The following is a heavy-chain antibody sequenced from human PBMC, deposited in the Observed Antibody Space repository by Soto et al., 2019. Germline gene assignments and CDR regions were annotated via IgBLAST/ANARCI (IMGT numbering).Heavy chain of an antibody. Sequence: VQLVESGGGVVQPGRSLRLSCEASGFVYSHYAMHWVRQAPGKGPEWVALIWNDGSQKNYVDSVKGRFTISRDNSKKTLKRQRNSLRADDTAMYFCGRGIPSQYSSTWLYWHFDLWGPGTLVTGSS. CDR2: IWNDGSQK. D-gene: IGHD6-13*01. J-gene: IGHJ2*01. CDR1: GFVYSHYA. CDR3: GRGIPSQYSSTWLYWHFDL. V-gene: IGHV3-33*01.